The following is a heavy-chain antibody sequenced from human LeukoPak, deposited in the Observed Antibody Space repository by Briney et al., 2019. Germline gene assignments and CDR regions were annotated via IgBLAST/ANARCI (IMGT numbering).Heavy chain of an antibody. V-gene: IGHV5-51*01. J-gene: IGHJ4*02. Sequence: GESLKISGKGSGYSFTSYWIGWLRQMPGKGLEGMGIIYPGDSDTRYSPSFQGQVTISADKSISTAYLQWSSLKASDTAMYYCARPWSSSGWVDYWGQGTLVTVSS. CDR3: ARPWSSSGWVDY. CDR2: IYPGDSDT. D-gene: IGHD6-19*01. CDR1: GYSFTSYW.